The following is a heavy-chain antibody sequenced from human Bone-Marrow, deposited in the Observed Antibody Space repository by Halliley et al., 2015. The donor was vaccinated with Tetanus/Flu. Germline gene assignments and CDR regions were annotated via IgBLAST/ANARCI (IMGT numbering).Heavy chain of an antibody. D-gene: IGHD6-19*01. CDR1: GYTFTSYW. CDR2: ILPHDSDI. V-gene: IGHV5-51*03. CDR3: ARPSPASGWHFDN. J-gene: IGHJ4*02. Sequence: VPLVQSGAEMKKPGESLKISCKAAGYTFTSYWIAWVRQMPGKRMEWMGNILPHDSDIRYSPSFQGQVTISVAGSINTAYLQWSSRKASETGMYYGARPSPASGWHFDNWGQGTLVTVSS.